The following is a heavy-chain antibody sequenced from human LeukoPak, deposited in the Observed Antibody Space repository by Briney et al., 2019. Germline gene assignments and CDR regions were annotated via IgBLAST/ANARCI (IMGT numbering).Heavy chain of an antibody. D-gene: IGHD4-23*01. CDR1: GGSISSYY. V-gene: IGHV4-59*08. CDR2: ISYSGST. CDR3: ARHGNSGAHYGMDV. J-gene: IGHJ6*02. Sequence: SETLSLTCTVSGGSISSYYWSWIRQPPGKGLEWIGYISYSGSTSYNPSLKSRVTISVDTSKSQFSLKVSSVTAADTAVYCCARHGNSGAHYGMDVWGQGTTVTVSS.